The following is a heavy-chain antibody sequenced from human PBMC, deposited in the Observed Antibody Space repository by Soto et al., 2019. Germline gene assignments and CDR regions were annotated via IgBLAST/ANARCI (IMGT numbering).Heavy chain of an antibody. J-gene: IGHJ3*02. CDR2: INPNSGGT. CDR3: ARDSSAMAEKNAFDI. D-gene: IGHD5-18*01. V-gene: IGHV1-2*02. Sequence: RASVKVSCKASGYTFTGYYMHWVRQAPGQGLEWMGWINPNSGGTNYAQKFQGRVTMTRDTSISTAYMELSRLRSDDTAVYYCARDSSAMAEKNAFDIWGQGTMLTVSS. CDR1: GYTFTGYY.